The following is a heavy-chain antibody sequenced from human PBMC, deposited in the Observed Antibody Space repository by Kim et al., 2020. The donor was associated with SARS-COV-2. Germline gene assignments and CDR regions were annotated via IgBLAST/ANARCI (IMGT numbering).Heavy chain of an antibody. CDR1: GYTFTSYG. J-gene: IGHJ4*02. D-gene: IGHD2-21*02. CDR3: ARMWNIVVVTAPDY. CDR2: ISAYNGNT. V-gene: IGHV1-18*01. Sequence: ASVKVSCKASGYTFTSYGISWVRQAPGQGLEWMGWISAYNGNTNYAQKLQGRVTMTTDTSTSTAYMELRSLRSDDTAVYYCARMWNIVVVTAPDYWGQGTLVTVSS.